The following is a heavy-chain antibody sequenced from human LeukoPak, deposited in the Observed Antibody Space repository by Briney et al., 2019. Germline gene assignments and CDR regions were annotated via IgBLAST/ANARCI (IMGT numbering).Heavy chain of an antibody. J-gene: IGHJ4*02. V-gene: IGHV4-38-2*01. CDR2: IYHSGST. D-gene: IGHD7-27*01. CDR1: GYSISSGYY. Sequence: SETLSLTCAVSGYSISSGYYWGWIRQPPGKGLEWIGSIYHSGSTYYNPSLKSRVTISVDTYKNQFSLKLSSVTAADTAVYYCARAPVGNGPDYWGQGTLVTVSS. CDR3: ARAPVGNGPDY.